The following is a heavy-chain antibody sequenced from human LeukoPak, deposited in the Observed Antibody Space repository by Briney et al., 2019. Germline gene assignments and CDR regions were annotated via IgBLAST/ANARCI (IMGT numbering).Heavy chain of an antibody. Sequence: GASVKVSCKASGYTFTSYAMHWVRQAPGQRLEWMGWINAANDNTKYSQEFQGRVTITRDTSARTAYMELSSLRSEDTAVYYCARDLGYCTGGTCYPNWFDTWGQGTLVTVSS. D-gene: IGHD2-15*01. CDR3: ARDLGYCTGGTCYPNWFDT. J-gene: IGHJ5*02. V-gene: IGHV1-3*01. CDR1: GYTFTSYA. CDR2: INAANDNT.